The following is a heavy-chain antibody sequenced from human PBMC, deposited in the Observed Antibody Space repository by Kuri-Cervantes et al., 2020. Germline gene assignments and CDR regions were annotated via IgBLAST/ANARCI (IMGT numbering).Heavy chain of an antibody. CDR1: GFTFDDYA. D-gene: IGHD4-17*01. CDR3: ARGDGVDY. V-gene: IGHV3-9*01. J-gene: IGHJ4*02. Sequence: GGSLRLSCAASGFTFDDYAMHWVRQAPGKGLEWVSGISWNSGSIGYADSVKGRFTISRDNAKNSLYLQMNSLRAEDTALYYCARGDGVDYWGQGTLVTVSS. CDR2: ISWNSGSI.